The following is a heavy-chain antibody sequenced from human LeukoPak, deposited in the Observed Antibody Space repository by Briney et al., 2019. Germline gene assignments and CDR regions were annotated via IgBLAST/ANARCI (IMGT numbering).Heavy chain of an antibody. D-gene: IGHD6-13*01. CDR2: ISTSGDTI. CDR3: ARGWGSSWYYFDY. J-gene: IGHJ4*02. V-gene: IGHV3-11*01. CDR1: GFTFNGYY. Sequence: GGSLRLSCAASGFTFNGYYMSWIRQAPGKGLEWVSYISTSGDTIYHADSVKGRFTISRDNAKNSLYLQMNSLRAEDTAVYYCARGWGSSWYYFDYWGQGTLVTVSS.